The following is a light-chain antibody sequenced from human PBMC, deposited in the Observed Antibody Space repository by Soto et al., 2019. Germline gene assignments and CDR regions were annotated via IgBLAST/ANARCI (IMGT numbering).Light chain of an antibody. J-gene: IGKJ1*01. Sequence: EIQMTQSPATLSASVCDRVTITCRASQSISSWLAWYQRKPGKAPKLLIYDASSLESGVPSWFSGSGSGTEFTLTISILQPDDFATYYCQQYNSHSWTFGQGTKVDI. CDR3: QQYNSHSWT. CDR1: QSISSW. V-gene: IGKV1-5*01. CDR2: DAS.